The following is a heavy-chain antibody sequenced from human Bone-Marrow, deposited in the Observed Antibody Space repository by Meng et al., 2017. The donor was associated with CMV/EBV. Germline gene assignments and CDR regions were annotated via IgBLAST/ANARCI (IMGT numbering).Heavy chain of an antibody. CDR2: ISSSSSYI. CDR3: ARDSRYDFWSGYSIFGMDV. J-gene: IGHJ6*02. D-gene: IGHD3-3*01. CDR1: GFTFSSYS. V-gene: IGHV3-21*01. Sequence: GGSLRLSCAASGFTFSSYSMNWVRQAPVKGLEWVSSISSSSSYIYYADSVKGRFTISRDNAKNSLYLQMNSLRAEDTAVYYCARDSRYDFWSGYSIFGMDVCGQGTTVTVSS.